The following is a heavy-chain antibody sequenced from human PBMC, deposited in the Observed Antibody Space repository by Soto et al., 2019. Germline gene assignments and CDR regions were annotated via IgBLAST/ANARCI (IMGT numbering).Heavy chain of an antibody. CDR1: GFSLSTNGVG. V-gene: IGHV2-5*02. Sequence: GSGPTLVNPTQSLTLTCTFSGFSLSTNGVGVGWIRQPPGEALEWLALIYWDDEKRYSPSLESRLTVTKGTSRNQVVLTMTYMDPVDTATYYCAYNPDYYGPAFDSWGQGILVTAPQ. CDR3: AYNPDYYGPAFDS. D-gene: IGHD3-10*01. J-gene: IGHJ4*02. CDR2: IYWDDEK.